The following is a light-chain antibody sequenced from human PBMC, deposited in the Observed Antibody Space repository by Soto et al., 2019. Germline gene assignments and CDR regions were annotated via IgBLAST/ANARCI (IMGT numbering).Light chain of an antibody. CDR1: QSISSW. CDR3: QQYNTYPLT. CDR2: KAS. J-gene: IGKJ4*01. V-gene: IGKV1-5*03. Sequence: DIQMTQSTSTLSASVGDRVTITCRASQSISSWLAWYQQKPGKAPNLLIYKASSLESGVPSRFSGSGSGTEFNLTISSLQPDDFATYYCQQYNTYPLTFGGGTKVEIK.